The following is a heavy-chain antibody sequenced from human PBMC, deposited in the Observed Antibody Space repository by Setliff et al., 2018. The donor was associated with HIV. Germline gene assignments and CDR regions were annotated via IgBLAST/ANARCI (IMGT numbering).Heavy chain of an antibody. D-gene: IGHD3-3*01. J-gene: IGHJ4*02. CDR3: ARDLSTHWSGYSLGY. CDR2: INPKFGGT. V-gene: IGHV1-2*02. Sequence: GASVKVSCKASGYTFTDYYFHWVRQAPGQGLEWMGWINPKFGGTLYAQKFQGRVVMTRDMSTSTVYMELSSLTSDDTAVYYCARDLSTHWSGYSLGYSGQGTLVTFSS. CDR1: GYTFTDYY.